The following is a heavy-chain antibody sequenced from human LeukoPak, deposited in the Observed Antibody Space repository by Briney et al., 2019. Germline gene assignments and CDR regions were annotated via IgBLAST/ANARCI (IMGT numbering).Heavy chain of an antibody. V-gene: IGHV3-43*02. D-gene: IGHD5-12*01. J-gene: IGHJ6*02. Sequence: GGSLRLSCAASGFTFADYAMHWVRQAPGKGLDWVSLISGDGGSTYYADSVKCRFTISRDNSKNSLYLQMNSLRTEDTALYYCAKDMYSGYDDLYYGMDVWGQGTTVTVSS. CDR3: AKDMYSGYDDLYYGMDV. CDR1: GFTFADYA. CDR2: ISGDGGST.